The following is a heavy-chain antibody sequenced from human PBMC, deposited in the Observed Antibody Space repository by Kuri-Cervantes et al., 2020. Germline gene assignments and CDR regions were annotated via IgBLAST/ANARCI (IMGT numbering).Heavy chain of an antibody. CDR1: GYTFIAYY. V-gene: IGHV1-2*02. J-gene: IGHJ5*02. Sequence: ASVKVSCKASGYTFIAYYLNWVRQAPGQGLEWMGWINPNSGGTNYAPKFQGRVTMTRDTSINTVYMELINLRSDDTAIYYCARDHSGGWFDPWGQGVLVTVSS. CDR3: ARDHSGGWFDP. D-gene: IGHD1-26*01. CDR2: INPNSGGT.